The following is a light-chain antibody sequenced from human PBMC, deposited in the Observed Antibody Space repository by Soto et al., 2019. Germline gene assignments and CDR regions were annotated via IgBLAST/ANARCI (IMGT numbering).Light chain of an antibody. CDR3: QQYNNGPGT. J-gene: IGKJ1*01. CDR2: GAS. Sequence: EIVMTQSPATLSVSPGERATLSCRASQSVSSNLAWYQQKPGQAPRLLIYGASTRATGIPARFSGSGSGTEFTLTISSLQSVDFAVYYCQQYNNGPGTFGQGTKVDIK. CDR1: QSVSSN. V-gene: IGKV3-15*01.